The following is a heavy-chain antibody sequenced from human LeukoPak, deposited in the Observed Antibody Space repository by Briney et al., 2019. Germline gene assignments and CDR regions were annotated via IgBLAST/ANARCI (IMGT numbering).Heavy chain of an antibody. Sequence: GGSLRLSCAASGFTVITNDMTWVRQAPGKGLEWVSVLYSDGNTKYADSVQGRFTISRDNSRNTLYLEMNSLSPDDTAVYYCARGVEPLAANTLAYWGQGTLFTVSS. D-gene: IGHD1-14*01. CDR1: GFTVITND. CDR2: LYSDGNT. J-gene: IGHJ4*02. CDR3: ARGVEPLAANTLAY. V-gene: IGHV3-53*01.